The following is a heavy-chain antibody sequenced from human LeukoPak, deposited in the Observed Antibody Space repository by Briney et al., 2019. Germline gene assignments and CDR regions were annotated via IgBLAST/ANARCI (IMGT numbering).Heavy chain of an antibody. D-gene: IGHD1-26*01. CDR1: GGSISSGGYY. V-gene: IGHV4-31*03. CDR3: ASGGELAYFDY. CDR2: IYYSGST. Sequence: SETLSLTCSVSGGSISSGGYYWSWIRQHPGKGLEWIGYIYYSGSTYYNPSLKSRVTISVDTSKNQFSLKLSSVTAADTAVYYCASGGELAYFDYWGQGTLVTVSS. J-gene: IGHJ4*02.